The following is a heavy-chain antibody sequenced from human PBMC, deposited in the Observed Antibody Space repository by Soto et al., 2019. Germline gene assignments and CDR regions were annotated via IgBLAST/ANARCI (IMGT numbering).Heavy chain of an antibody. J-gene: IGHJ4*02. V-gene: IGHV4-59*01. CDR2: IYTIGIT. Sequence: SKTLSLTCNVSGDSISDYYWSWIRQAPGKGLEWIGYIYTIGITKSNPSLKSRVTISVDTSKNQFSLKLTSVTSADTAIYYCVRVVPGWLYFDYWGQGTPVTVSS. CDR1: GDSISDYY. D-gene: IGHD6-19*01. CDR3: VRVVPGWLYFDY.